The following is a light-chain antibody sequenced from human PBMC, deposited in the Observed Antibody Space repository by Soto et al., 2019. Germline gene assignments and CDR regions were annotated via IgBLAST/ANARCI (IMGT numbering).Light chain of an antibody. CDR3: SSYTNITTRACV. V-gene: IGLV2-14*01. Sequence: QSALTQPGSVSGSPGQSITISCTGTSGDIGSYNRVSWYQQHPGKAPKLIIYEVTDRPSGVSNRFSGSKSGNTASLTISGLQAEDEADYYCSSYTNITTRACVFGTGTKLTV. CDR2: EVT. CDR1: SGDIGSYNR. J-gene: IGLJ1*01.